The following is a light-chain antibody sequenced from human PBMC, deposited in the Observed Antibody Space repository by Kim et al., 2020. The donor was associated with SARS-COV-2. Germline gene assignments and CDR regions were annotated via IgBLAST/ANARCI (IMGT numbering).Light chain of an antibody. CDR2: KDS. J-gene: IGLJ1*01. V-gene: IGLV3-25*03. CDR1: ALPEKQ. Sequence: SYELTQPPSVSVSPGQTARITCSGDALPEKQTYWYQQKSGQAPLLVIYKDSERPSGIPGRFSGSSSGTTVTLTISGVQAEDDADYYCQSADGSGTYVFGTGTKVNVL. CDR3: QSADGSGTYV.